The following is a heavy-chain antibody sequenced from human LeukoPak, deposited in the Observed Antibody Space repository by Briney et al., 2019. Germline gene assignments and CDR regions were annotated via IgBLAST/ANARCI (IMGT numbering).Heavy chain of an antibody. D-gene: IGHD2-2*01. CDR2: INHSGST. CDR3: ARGGVVVVPAAMGWATNWFDP. J-gene: IGHJ5*02. CDR1: GGSFSGYY. Sequence: SETLSLTCAVYGGSFSGYYWSWLRQPPGKGLEWIGEINHSGSTNYNPSLKSRVTISVDTSKNQFSLKLSSVTAADTAVYYCARGGVVVVPAAMGWATNWFDPWGQGTLVTVSS. V-gene: IGHV4-34*01.